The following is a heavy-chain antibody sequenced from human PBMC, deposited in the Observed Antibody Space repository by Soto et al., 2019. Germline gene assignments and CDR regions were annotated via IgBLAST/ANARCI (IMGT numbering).Heavy chain of an antibody. Sequence: PGGSRRLACAASGFTVSSSQMTWVRQAPGKALEWVSGISGSGASTYYADSVKGRFTMYRDNSKNTVYVHMNSLRAEDTAVYYCAKAINIVLVPPAVDYYYYYGMDVWGQGTTVTVSS. CDR2: ISGSGAST. J-gene: IGHJ6*02. D-gene: IGHD2-2*01. V-gene: IGHV3-23*01. CDR1: GFTVSSSQ. CDR3: AKAINIVLVPPAVDYYYYYGMDV.